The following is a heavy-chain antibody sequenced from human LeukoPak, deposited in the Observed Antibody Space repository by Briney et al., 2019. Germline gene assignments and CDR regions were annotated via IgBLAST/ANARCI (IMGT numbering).Heavy chain of an antibody. CDR3: ARGRGYSYGTVYFDY. CDR2: MWHSGST. J-gene: IGHJ4*02. V-gene: IGHV4-38-2*02. CDR1: GYSISSGYY. D-gene: IGHD5-18*01. Sequence: SETLSLTCTVSGYSISSGYYWGWIRQPPGKGLEWIGSMWHSGSTFYSPSLKSRVTISSDTSKNQFSLKLTSVTAADTAVYYCARGRGYSYGTVYFDYWGQGTLVTVSS.